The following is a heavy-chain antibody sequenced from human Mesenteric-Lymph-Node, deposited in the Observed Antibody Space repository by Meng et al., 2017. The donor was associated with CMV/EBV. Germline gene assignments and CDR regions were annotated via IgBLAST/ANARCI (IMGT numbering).Heavy chain of an antibody. CDR1: GFTFSSYD. D-gene: IGHD1-1*01. V-gene: IGHV3-13*01. CDR3: AREDQRPPHWLAPLDY. Sequence: GESLKISCAASGFTFSSYDVHWVRQATGKGLEWVSVIGTGGDTYHADCVKGRFNISRENAKNSLYLQMNDLRAGDTAVYFCAREDQRPPHWLAPLDYWGQGTMVTVSS. J-gene: IGHJ4*02. CDR2: IGTGGDT.